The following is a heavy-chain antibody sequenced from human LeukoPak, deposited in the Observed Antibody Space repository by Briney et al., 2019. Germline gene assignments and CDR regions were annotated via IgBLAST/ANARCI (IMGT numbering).Heavy chain of an antibody. CDR3: ARVTGRDGYNFPGY. CDR2: IKQDGSEK. D-gene: IGHD5-24*01. Sequence: GGSLRLSCAASGFTFSSYAMSWVRQAPGKGLEWVANIKQDGSEKYYVDSVKGRFTISRDNAKNSLYLQMNSLRAEDTAVYYCARVTGRDGYNFPGYWGQGTLVTVSS. V-gene: IGHV3-7*01. J-gene: IGHJ4*02. CDR1: GFTFSSYA.